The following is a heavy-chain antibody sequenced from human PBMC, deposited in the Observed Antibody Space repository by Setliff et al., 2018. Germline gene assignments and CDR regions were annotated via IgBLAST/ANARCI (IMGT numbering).Heavy chain of an antibody. CDR1: GYTFTGYY. Sequence: ASVKVSCKASGYTFTGYYMHWVRQAPGQGLEWMGRINPNSGGTNYAQKFQGRVTMTRDTSISTAYMEPSRLRSDDTAVYYCARIMGIVGDNWFDPWGQGTLVTVSS. J-gene: IGHJ5*02. D-gene: IGHD1-26*01. CDR2: INPNSGGT. CDR3: ARIMGIVGDNWFDP. V-gene: IGHV1-2*06.